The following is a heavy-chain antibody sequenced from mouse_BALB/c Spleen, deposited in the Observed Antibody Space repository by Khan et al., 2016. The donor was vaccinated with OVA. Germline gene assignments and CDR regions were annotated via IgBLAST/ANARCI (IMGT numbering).Heavy chain of an antibody. D-gene: IGHD2-3*01. J-gene: IGHJ1*01. CDR2: IVPANGNT. CDR3: ARPSYDPRGIEV. V-gene: IGHV14-3*02. Sequence: DVQLQESGAELVKPGASVKLSCTASGVNIRDTYFHWVKQRPEQGLEGFGRIVPANGNTQYDPKFQGKATITSDTSSNTFYLQLKSLTSEDTAGNYSARPSYDPRGIEVWGAGTTVTVSS. CDR1: GVNIRDTY.